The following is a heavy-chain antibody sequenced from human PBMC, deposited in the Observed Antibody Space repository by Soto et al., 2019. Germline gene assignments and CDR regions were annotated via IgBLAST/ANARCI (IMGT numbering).Heavy chain of an antibody. J-gene: IGHJ4*02. Sequence: KPSETLSLTCTVSDASVWSDSYFWTWIRQPPGKGLEWIAYISHTGDTNYNPSLKSRVTISIDTSRNQFSLTVTSVTAADTAVYFCARIVVGVTVDLWGQGSRVTVSS. CDR3: ARIVVGVTVDL. D-gene: IGHD1-26*01. CDR2: ISHTGDT. V-gene: IGHV4-61*01. CDR1: DASVWSDSYF.